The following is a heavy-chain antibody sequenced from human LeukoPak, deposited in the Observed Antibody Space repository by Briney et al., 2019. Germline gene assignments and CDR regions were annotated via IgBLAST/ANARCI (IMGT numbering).Heavy chain of an antibody. CDR3: ARDLSGWSWFDP. CDR2: IYYSGST. V-gene: IGHV4-39*02. Sequence: SETLSLTCTVSGGSISTVGYYWGWIRQPPGKGLEWIGSIYYSGSTYYNPFLKSRVTISLDTSKNQFSLKLSSVTAADTAVYYCARDLSGWSWFDPWGQGTLVTVSS. J-gene: IGHJ5*02. CDR1: GGSISTVGYY. D-gene: IGHD6-19*01.